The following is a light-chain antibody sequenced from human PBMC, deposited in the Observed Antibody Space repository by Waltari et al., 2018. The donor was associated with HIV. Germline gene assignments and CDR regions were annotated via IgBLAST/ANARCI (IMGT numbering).Light chain of an antibody. CDR2: GNY. CDR3: QSYDSSLSGFVV. V-gene: IGLV1-40*01. J-gene: IGLJ2*01. Sequence: QSELTQPPSVSGAPGQRVTISCTGSISNIGAGYDVHWYQQLPGPAPKLRVYGNYNRPSGVPDRFSGSKSGTSASLAITGLQAEDEADYYCQSYDSSLSGFVVFGGGTKVTVL. CDR1: ISNIGAGYD.